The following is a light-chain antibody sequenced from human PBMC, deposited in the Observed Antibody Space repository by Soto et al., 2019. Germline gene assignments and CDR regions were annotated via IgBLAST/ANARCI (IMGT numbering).Light chain of an antibody. V-gene: IGLV8-61*01. Sequence: QTVVTQEPSFSVSPGGTVTLTCGLTSGSVSTTYYPSWYQQTPSQAPRTLIYNPNTRSSGVPDRFSASILGNKAALTITGAQPDDESEYYCALYMGRGISVFGGGTKLTVL. CDR3: ALYMGRGISV. CDR2: NPN. J-gene: IGLJ2*01. CDR1: SGSVSTTYY.